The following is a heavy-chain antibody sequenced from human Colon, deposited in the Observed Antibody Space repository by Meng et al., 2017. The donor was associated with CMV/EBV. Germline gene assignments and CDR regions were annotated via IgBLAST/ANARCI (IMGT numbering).Heavy chain of an antibody. Sequence: GESLKISCAASGFTFSTYWMSWVRQAPGEGLEWVANIKQDGSEKNYVDSVKGRFTISRDNAKNSLYLQMNSLRAEDTAVYYCAKDIYSAGWYYLDYWGPGTLVTVSS. J-gene: IGHJ4*02. CDR2: IKQDGSEK. V-gene: IGHV3-7*01. CDR3: AKDIYSAGWYYLDY. CDR1: GFTFSTYW. D-gene: IGHD6-19*01.